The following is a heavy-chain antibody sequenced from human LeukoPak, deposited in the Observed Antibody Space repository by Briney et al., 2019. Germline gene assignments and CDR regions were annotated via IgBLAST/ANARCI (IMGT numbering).Heavy chain of an antibody. CDR1: GASVSSTAYF. CDR2: IYASGNT. V-gene: IGHV4-61*02. J-gene: IGHJ3*02. Sequence: SETLSLTCTASGASVSSTAYFWNWIRQPAGKGLEWIGRIYASGNTDYNPSLKSRVTMSLDTSKNQFSLNMNSVTAADSAAYFCARYREGYNYVPHALDMWGQGTVVTVSS. CDR3: ARYREGYNYVPHALDM. D-gene: IGHD5-24*01.